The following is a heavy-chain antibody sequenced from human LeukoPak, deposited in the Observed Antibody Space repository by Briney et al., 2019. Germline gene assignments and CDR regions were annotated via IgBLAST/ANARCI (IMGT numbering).Heavy chain of an antibody. CDR3: ARHKLEDYYGSGSPMDV. Sequence: PSETLSLTCAVYGGSFSGYYWSWIRQPPGKGLEWIGEINHSGSTNYNPSLKSRVTISVDTSKNQFSLKLSSVTAADTAVYYCARHKLEDYYGSGSPMDVWGKGTTVTISS. V-gene: IGHV4-34*01. CDR2: INHSGST. CDR1: GGSFSGYY. J-gene: IGHJ6*04. D-gene: IGHD3-10*01.